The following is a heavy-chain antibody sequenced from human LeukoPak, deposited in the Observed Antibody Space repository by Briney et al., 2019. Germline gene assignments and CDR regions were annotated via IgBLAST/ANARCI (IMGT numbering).Heavy chain of an antibody. D-gene: IGHD6-19*01. CDR3: ARGFIPTTQSSGWYS. CDR2: ISAYNGNT. V-gene: IGHV1-18*04. J-gene: IGHJ4*02. CDR1: GYPFTGNY. Sequence: GASVKVSCKTSGYPFTGNYINWVRQAPGQGLEWMGWISAYNGNTNYAQKLQGRVTMTTDTSTSTAYMELRSLRSDDTAVYYCARGFIPTTQSSGWYSWGQGTLVTVSS.